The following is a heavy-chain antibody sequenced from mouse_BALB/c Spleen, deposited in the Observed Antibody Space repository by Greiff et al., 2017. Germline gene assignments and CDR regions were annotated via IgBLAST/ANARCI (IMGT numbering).Heavy chain of an antibody. CDR2: IDPYYGGT. CDR3: ARGDGNYPYYAMDY. J-gene: IGHJ4*01. V-gene: IGHV1-39*01. Sequence: LVESGPELEKPGASVKISCKASGYSFTGYNMNWVKQSNGKSLEWIGNIDPYYGGTSYNQKFKGKATLTVDKSSSTAYMQLKSLTSEDSAVYYCARGDGNYPYYAMDYWGQGTSVTVSS. CDR1: GYSFTGYN. D-gene: IGHD2-1*01.